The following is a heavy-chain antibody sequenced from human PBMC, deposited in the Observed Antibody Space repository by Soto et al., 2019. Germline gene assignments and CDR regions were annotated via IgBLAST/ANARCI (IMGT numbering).Heavy chain of an antibody. D-gene: IGHD5-12*01. J-gene: IGHJ4*02. V-gene: IGHV3-7*03. Sequence: EVQLVESGGGLVQPGGSLRLSCAASGFTFRNYWMSWVRQAPGKGLEWVLSIKHDGSETYSVDSVRGRFTSSRDNAENSVDLQMHSLRADDTAVYLCANGYGYYFDSWGQGTQVTVSS. CDR1: GFTFRNYW. CDR2: IKHDGSET. CDR3: ANGYGYYFDS.